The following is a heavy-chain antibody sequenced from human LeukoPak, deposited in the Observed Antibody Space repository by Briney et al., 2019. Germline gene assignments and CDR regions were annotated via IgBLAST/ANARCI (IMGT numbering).Heavy chain of an antibody. Sequence: PGGSLRLSCAASGFTFSSYAMHWVRQAPGKGLEWVAVISYDGSNKYYADSVKGRFTISRDNSKNTLYLQMNSLRAEDTAVYYCARGSGQQPTDYWGQGTLVTVSS. D-gene: IGHD3-10*01. J-gene: IGHJ4*02. CDR2: ISYDGSNK. V-gene: IGHV3-30*04. CDR3: ARGSGQQPTDY. CDR1: GFTFSSYA.